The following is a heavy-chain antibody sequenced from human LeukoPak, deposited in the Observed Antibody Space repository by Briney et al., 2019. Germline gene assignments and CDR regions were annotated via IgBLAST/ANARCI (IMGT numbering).Heavy chain of an antibody. Sequence: GESLRISCEGSGYSFTSYWITWVRQMPGKGLEWMGRIDPCDSYTKYSPSFQGHVTISADKSISTAYLQWSSLKASDTAMYYCARDIVLVPAASYYYYYGMDVWGQGTTVTVSS. CDR2: IDPCDSYT. CDR3: ARDIVLVPAASYYYYYGMDV. J-gene: IGHJ6*02. D-gene: IGHD2-2*01. CDR1: GYSFTSYW. V-gene: IGHV5-10-1*01.